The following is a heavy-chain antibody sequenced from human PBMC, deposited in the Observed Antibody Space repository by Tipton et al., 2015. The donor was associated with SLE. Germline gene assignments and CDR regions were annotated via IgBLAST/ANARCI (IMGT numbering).Heavy chain of an antibody. CDR1: GSSIGSNC. J-gene: IGHJ5*02. V-gene: IGHV4-59*01. D-gene: IGHD3-10*01. CDR2: IYYTGSA. CDR3: ARGRALDP. Sequence: LRLSCTVSGSSIGSNCWSWIRQPPGKGLEWIGYIYYTGSANYNPSLKSRVTISLDTSKNQFSLKLTSATAADTAVYYCARGRALDPWGQGTLVTVSS.